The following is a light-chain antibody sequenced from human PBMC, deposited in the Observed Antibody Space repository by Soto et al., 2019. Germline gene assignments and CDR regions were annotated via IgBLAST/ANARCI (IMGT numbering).Light chain of an antibody. J-gene: IGLJ7*01. V-gene: IGLV2-14*01. Sequence: QSALTQPASVSGSPGQSITISCTGTSSDVXGYNYVSWYQQHPGKAPKLMIYEVSNRPSGVSNRFSGSKSGNTASLTISGLQTEDEADYYCSSFXSINTWVFGGGTQLTVL. CDR3: SSFXSINTWV. CDR1: SSDVXGYNY. CDR2: EVS.